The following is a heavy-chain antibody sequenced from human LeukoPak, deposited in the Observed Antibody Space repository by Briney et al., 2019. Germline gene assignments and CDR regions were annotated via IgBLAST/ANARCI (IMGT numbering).Heavy chain of an antibody. Sequence: PSETLSLTCTVSGDSISSSSYYWGWIRQPPGKGLEWIGSIYYTGSTFYNPSLKSRVTISVDTSKNQFSLKLSSVTAADTAVYYCARAYYYDTSGRGGFDYWGQGTLVTVSS. CDR3: ARAYYYDTSGRGGFDY. J-gene: IGHJ4*02. D-gene: IGHD3-22*01. V-gene: IGHV4-39*01. CDR1: GDSISSSSYY. CDR2: IYYTGST.